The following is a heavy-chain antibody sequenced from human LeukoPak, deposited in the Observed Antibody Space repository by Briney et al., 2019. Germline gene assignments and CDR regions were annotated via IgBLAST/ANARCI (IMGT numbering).Heavy chain of an antibody. CDR3: AQESYDSSGYYYVSGYLDY. V-gene: IGHV3-30*02. J-gene: IGHJ4*02. CDR2: IRYDGSNK. D-gene: IGHD3-22*01. CDR1: GFTFSSYG. Sequence: GGSLILSCAASGFTFSSYGMHWVRQAPGKGLEWVAFIRYDGSNKYYADSVKGRFTISRDNSKNTLYLQMNSLRAEDTAVYYCAQESYDSSGYYYVSGYLDYWGQGTLVTVSS.